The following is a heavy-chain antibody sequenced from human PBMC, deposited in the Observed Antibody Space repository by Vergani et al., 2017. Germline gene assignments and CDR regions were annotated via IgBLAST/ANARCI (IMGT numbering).Heavy chain of an antibody. CDR1: GFTSAGSA. J-gene: IGHJ5*02. CDR2: ISWNSNSI. Sequence: EVQLEESGGGLVLPGRSLRLSCVASGFTSAGSAMHWVRHAPGKGLEWVSGISWNSNSIGYADSVKGRFTISRNNAKNSLYLQMNSLRAEDTAFYCCAKDWGSSSGGGWFDPWGQGTLVTVSS. V-gene: IGHV3-9*02. CDR3: AKDWGSSSGGGWFDP. D-gene: IGHD6-6*01.